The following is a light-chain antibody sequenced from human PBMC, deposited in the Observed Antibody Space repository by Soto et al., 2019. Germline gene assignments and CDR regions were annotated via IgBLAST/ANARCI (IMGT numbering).Light chain of an antibody. CDR1: QSISNS. V-gene: IGKV3-15*01. Sequence: DIVRTHSPATLSMSPGERATLSCRASQSISNSLAWYQHKPGQAPRLLIYGASTRATGVPARFSGSGSATEFTLTISSLQPEDFATYYCQQRNSYPITFGQGTRLEI. CDR2: GAS. J-gene: IGKJ5*01. CDR3: QQRNSYPIT.